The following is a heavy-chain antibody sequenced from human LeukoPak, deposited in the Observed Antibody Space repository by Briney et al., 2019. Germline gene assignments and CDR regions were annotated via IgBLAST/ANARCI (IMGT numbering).Heavy chain of an antibody. CDR1: GFTFDDYG. CDR2: IKQDGSEK. J-gene: IGHJ4*02. D-gene: IGHD1-7*01. CDR3: ASRGNWNYLGDY. Sequence: GGSLRLSCAASGFTFDDYGMSWVRQAPGKGLEWVANIKQDGSEKYYVDSVKGRFTISRDNAKNSLYLQMNSLRAEDTAVYYCASRGNWNYLGDYWGQGTLVTVSS. V-gene: IGHV3-7*01.